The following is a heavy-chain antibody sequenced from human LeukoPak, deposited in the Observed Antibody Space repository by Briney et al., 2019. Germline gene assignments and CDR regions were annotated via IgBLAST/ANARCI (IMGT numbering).Heavy chain of an antibody. Sequence: GGSLRLSCAASGFTFRIYGMNWVRQAPGKGLEWVSGISPGGEIPYYADSVKGRFTISRDNSKDTVSLQMHSLRAEDTATYYCAKDDGWLHYYHWGQGTLVTVSS. CDR3: AKDDGWLHYYH. J-gene: IGHJ4*02. V-gene: IGHV3-23*01. D-gene: IGHD3-10*01. CDR1: GFTFRIYG. CDR2: ISPGGEIP.